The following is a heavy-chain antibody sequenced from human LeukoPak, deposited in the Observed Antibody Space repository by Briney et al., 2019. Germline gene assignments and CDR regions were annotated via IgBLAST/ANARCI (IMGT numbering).Heavy chain of an antibody. V-gene: IGHV4-59*01. CDR1: GGSISGYY. D-gene: IGHD2/OR15-2a*01. Sequence: PSETLSLTCTVSGGSISGYYWSWIRQPPGKGLEWIGYIYYSGSTNYNPSLKRRVTKSVETSKNHFSLKLSSVTAADTAVYYCARKLWPHDAFDIWGQGTMVTVSS. CDR3: ARKLWPHDAFDI. J-gene: IGHJ3*02. CDR2: IYYSGST.